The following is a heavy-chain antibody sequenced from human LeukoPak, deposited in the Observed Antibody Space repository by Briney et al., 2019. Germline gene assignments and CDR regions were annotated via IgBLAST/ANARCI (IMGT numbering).Heavy chain of an antibody. D-gene: IGHD2/OR15-2a*01. V-gene: IGHV3-30*18. J-gene: IGHJ4*02. Sequence: GGSLRLSCAASGFTFSSYGMHWVRQAPGKGLEWVAVISYDGSNKYYADSVKGRFTISRDNSKNTLYLQMNSLRAEDTAVYYCAKNGGPPTYPSYWGQGTLVTVSS. CDR3: AKNGGPPTYPSY. CDR1: GFTFSSYG. CDR2: ISYDGSNK.